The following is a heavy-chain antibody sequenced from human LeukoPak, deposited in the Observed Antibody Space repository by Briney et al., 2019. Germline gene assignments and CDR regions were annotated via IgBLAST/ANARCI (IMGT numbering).Heavy chain of an antibody. CDR2: IPYDGSKT. V-gene: IGHV3-30*03. Sequence: GGSLRLSCVGSGFTFNDYGMHWVRQAPGKGLEWVAVIPYDGSKTYYGDFVKGRFTISRDNSKNTLYLQMNSLRADDTAVYYCATHSEALPVRWGQGTLVTVSS. CDR3: ATHSEALPVR. J-gene: IGHJ4*02. D-gene: IGHD1-26*01. CDR1: GFTFNDYG.